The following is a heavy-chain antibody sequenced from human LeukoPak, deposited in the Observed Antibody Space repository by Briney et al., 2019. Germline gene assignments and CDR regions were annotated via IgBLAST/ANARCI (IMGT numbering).Heavy chain of an antibody. D-gene: IGHD4-17*01. CDR2: ISSSSGTI. J-gene: IGHJ5*02. CDR3: ARDKRSVNWFDP. CDR1: GFTFSSYS. Sequence: AGSLTLSCAVSGFTFSSYSMNWDSQAQGKGLEWVSYISSSSGTIYYVDSVKGRFTVSRDNAKNSLYLQMNSLRAEDTAVYYCARDKRSVNWFDPWGHGTLVTVSS. V-gene: IGHV3-48*01.